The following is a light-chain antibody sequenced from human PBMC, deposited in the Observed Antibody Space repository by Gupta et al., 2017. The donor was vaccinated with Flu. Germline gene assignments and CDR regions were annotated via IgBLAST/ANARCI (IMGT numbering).Light chain of an antibody. CDR2: SAS. Sequence: PSSVSASVGDRVTITWRASHDIDLWLAWYQQKPGKAPKLLIYSASKGKREVPSRFSGSGSGTDFTLTISSRQPEDFATYYCQHDDSFPRTFGQGTKVEVK. CDR3: QHDDSFPRT. V-gene: IGKV1-12*01. J-gene: IGKJ1*01. CDR1: HDIDLW.